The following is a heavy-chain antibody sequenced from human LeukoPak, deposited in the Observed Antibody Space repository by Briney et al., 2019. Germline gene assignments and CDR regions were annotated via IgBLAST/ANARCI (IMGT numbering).Heavy chain of an antibody. CDR3: ARGNSGSYYVFNYFDY. Sequence: GGSLRLPCAASGFTFSNYGMHWVRQAPGKGLEWVAVISYDGSNKYYADSVKGRFTISRDNSKNTLYLQMNSLRAEDTAVYYCARGNSGSYYVFNYFDYWGQGTLVTVSS. CDR2: ISYDGSNK. J-gene: IGHJ4*02. CDR1: GFTFSNYG. V-gene: IGHV3-30*03. D-gene: IGHD1-26*01.